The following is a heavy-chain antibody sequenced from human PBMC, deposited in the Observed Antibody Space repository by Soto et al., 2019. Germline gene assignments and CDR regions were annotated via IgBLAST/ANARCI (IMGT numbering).Heavy chain of an antibody. Sequence: QITLKESGPTLVKPTQTLTLTCTFSGFSLSTRGVGVGWIRQPPGKALEWLALIYWDDDKRYSPSLKSRLTITKDTSKNQVVLTMTNMDPVDTATYYCGGMVQGAGLDYWGQGTLVTVSS. V-gene: IGHV2-5*02. D-gene: IGHD3-10*01. CDR3: GGMVQGAGLDY. J-gene: IGHJ4*02. CDR1: GFSLSTRGVG. CDR2: IYWDDDK.